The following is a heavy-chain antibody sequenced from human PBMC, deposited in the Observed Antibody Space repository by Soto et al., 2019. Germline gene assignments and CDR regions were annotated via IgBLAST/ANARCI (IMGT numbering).Heavy chain of an antibody. D-gene: IGHD3-16*01. J-gene: IGHJ2*01. CDR1: GFTFSSYA. V-gene: IGHV3-64*01. CDR2: ISSNGGST. Sequence: EVQLVESGGGLVQPGGSLRLSCAASGFTFSSYAMHWVRQAPGKGLEYVSAISSNGGSTYYANSVKGRFTISRDNSKNTLYLQMGSPRAEDMAVYYCARGGGEFDLWGRGTLVTVSS. CDR3: ARGGGEFDL.